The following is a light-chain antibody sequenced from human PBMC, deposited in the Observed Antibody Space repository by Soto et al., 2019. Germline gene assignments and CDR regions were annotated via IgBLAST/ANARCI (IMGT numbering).Light chain of an antibody. V-gene: IGKV1-6*01. J-gene: IGKJ1*01. Sequence: AIRVTQSPSSLYASVGDRVTITCRASQAIRTALGWYQQKPGKVPKLLIYAASILQGGVPSRFSGSGSGTDFTLTISSLQPEDFATYYCLLDFRYFWAFGQGTKVDIK. CDR1: QAIRTA. CDR2: AAS. CDR3: LLDFRYFWA.